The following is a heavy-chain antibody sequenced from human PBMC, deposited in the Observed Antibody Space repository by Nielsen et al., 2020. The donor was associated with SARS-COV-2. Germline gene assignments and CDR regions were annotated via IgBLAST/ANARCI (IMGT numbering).Heavy chain of an antibody. CDR3: ARDYDIVVVPAATGAFDI. Sequence: WIRQPPGKGLVWVSRINSDGSSTSYADSVKGRFTISRDNSKNTLYLQMNSLRAEDTAVYYCARDYDIVVVPAATGAFDIWGQGTMVTVSS. D-gene: IGHD2-2*01. CDR2: INSDGSST. V-gene: IGHV3-74*01. J-gene: IGHJ3*02.